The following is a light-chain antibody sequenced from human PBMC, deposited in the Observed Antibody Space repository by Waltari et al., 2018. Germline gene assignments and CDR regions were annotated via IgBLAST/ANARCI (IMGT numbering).Light chain of an antibody. J-gene: IGLJ2*01. CDR2: EVT. CDR1: TGDVGSYNL. Sequence: QSALTQPASVSGSPGQSITISCTGTTGDVGSYNLVSWYQHHPGKAPKLIIFEVTKRPSGVSDRFSGSKSDITASLTISGLQAEDEADYYCCSFVRGRPHVVFGGGTKLTVL. CDR3: CSFVRGRPHVV. V-gene: IGLV2-23*02.